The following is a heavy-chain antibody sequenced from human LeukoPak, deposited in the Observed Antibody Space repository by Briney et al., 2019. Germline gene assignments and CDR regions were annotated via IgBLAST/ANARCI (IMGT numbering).Heavy chain of an antibody. Sequence: GGSLRLSCAASGFSFSRYTMSWVRQAPGKGLEWISYISSSSTTIKYADSVKGRFIISRDNAKNSVYLQMNSLRAEDTAVYYCARENYAALGSDAFDIWGQGTMVTVSS. D-gene: IGHD2-2*01. J-gene: IGHJ3*02. CDR1: GFSFSRYT. CDR3: ARENYAALGSDAFDI. CDR2: ISSSSTTI. V-gene: IGHV3-48*01.